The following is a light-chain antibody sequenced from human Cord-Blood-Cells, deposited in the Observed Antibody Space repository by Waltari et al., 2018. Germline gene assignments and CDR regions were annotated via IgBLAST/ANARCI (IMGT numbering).Light chain of an antibody. J-gene: IGKJ5*01. Sequence: EIVMTQSPATLSVSPGERATLSCRASQSVSSNLAWYQQTPGQAPRLLIYGASTRATGIPARFSGSGSGTEFTLTISSLQSEDFAVYYCQQYNNWPPFITFGQGTRLEIK. CDR2: GAS. CDR3: QQYNNWPPFIT. V-gene: IGKV3-15*01. CDR1: QSVSSN.